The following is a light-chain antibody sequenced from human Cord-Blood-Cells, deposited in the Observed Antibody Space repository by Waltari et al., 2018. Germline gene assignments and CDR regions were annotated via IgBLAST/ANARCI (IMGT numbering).Light chain of an antibody. J-gene: IGLJ1*01. Sequence: QSALTQPASVSGSPGQSITISCTGTSSDVGGYNYVSWYQQHPGKAPKLRIYEVSNRPSGVSNRFSGSESGNTAALTISGLQAEDEADYYCSSYTSSSTLVFGTGTKVTVL. CDR1: SSDVGGYNY. CDR3: SSYTSSSTLV. CDR2: EVS. V-gene: IGLV2-14*01.